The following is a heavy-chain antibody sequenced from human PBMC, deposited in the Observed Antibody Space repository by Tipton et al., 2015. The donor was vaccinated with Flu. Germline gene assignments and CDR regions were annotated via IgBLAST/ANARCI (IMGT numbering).Heavy chain of an antibody. Sequence: SLRLSCVASGFNFDVYAMYWVRQAPGKGLEWVSGIGWDSANIGYADSVRGRFTISRDNAENTLYLQMDSLRTEDTALYFCAKGPSGGSSGLHLRGNFQHWGQGTLVTVSS. CDR2: IGWDSANI. CDR1: GFNFDVYA. D-gene: IGHD6-19*01. V-gene: IGHV3-9*01. CDR3: AKGPSGGSSGLHLRGNFQH. J-gene: IGHJ1*01.